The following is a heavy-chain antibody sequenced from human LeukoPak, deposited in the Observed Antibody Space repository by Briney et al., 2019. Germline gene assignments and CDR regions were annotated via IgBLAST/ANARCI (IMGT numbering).Heavy chain of an antibody. Sequence: SETLSLTCAVYGGSFSGYYWSWIRQPPGKGLEWIGEINHSGSTNYNPSLKSRATISVDTSKNQFSLKLSSVTAADTAVYYCARRGYWNWFDPWGQGTLVTVSS. CDR3: ARRGYWNWFDP. V-gene: IGHV4-34*01. D-gene: IGHD3-22*01. CDR1: GGSFSGYY. J-gene: IGHJ5*02. CDR2: INHSGST.